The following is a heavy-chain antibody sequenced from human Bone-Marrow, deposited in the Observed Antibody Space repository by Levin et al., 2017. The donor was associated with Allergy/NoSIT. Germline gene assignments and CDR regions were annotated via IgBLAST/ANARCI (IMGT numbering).Heavy chain of an antibody. V-gene: IGHV3-30*18. CDR1: GFTFSSYG. J-gene: IGHJ4*02. D-gene: IGHD6-13*01. Sequence: SCAASGFTFSSYGMHWVRQAPGKGLEWVAVISYDGSNKYYADSVKGRFTISRDNSKNTLYLQMNSLRAEDTAVYYCAKGNLEDSSSWYLDYWGQGTLVTVSS. CDR3: AKGNLEDSSSWYLDY. CDR2: ISYDGSNK.